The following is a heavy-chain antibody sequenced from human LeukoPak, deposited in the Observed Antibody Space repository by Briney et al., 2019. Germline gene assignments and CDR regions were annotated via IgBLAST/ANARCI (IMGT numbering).Heavy chain of an antibody. CDR1: GFTFSSYS. Sequence: GGSLRLSCAASGFTFSSYSMNWVRQAPGKGLEWVSAISGSGGNTYYADSVKGRFTISRDNSKNTLYLQMNSLRAEDTAVYYCARKLYSDNSHDAFDIWGQGTMVIVSS. CDR2: ISGSGGNT. CDR3: ARKLYSDNSHDAFDI. D-gene: IGHD1-26*01. V-gene: IGHV3-23*01. J-gene: IGHJ3*02.